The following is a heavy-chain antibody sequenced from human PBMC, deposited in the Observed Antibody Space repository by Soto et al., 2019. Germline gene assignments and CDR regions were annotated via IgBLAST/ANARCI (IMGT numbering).Heavy chain of an antibody. CDR1: GEGIASKG. Sequence: SAEACCEACGEGIASKGSSWSHQEQKQGPEWMGWISAYNGNTNYAQKLQGRVTMTTDTSTSTAYMELRSLRSDDTAVYYCARLHIVLMVYAPYYYYYYMDVWGKGTTVTVSS. D-gene: IGHD2-8*01. J-gene: IGHJ6*03. CDR3: ARLHIVLMVYAPYYYYYYMDV. V-gene: IGHV1-18*01. CDR2: ISAYNGNT.